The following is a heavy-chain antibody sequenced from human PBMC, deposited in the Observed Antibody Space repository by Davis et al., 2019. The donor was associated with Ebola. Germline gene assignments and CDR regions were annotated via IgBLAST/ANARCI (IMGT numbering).Heavy chain of an antibody. CDR3: AKGATHYFDSSGFFEH. CDR1: GFIFSDYA. J-gene: IGHJ5*02. CDR2: INLSDDNV. V-gene: IGHV3-23*05. Sequence: GGSLRLSCAASGFIFSDYAMSWVRQVPGKRLEWLSIINLSDDNVYYVESVKGRFTVSRDNSKDTLYLQMNGLTVADTAVYFCAKGATHYFDSSGFFEHWGQGTPVTVSS. D-gene: IGHD3-22*01.